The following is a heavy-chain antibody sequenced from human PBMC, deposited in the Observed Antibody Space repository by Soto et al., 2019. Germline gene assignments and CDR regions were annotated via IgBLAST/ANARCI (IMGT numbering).Heavy chain of an antibody. CDR2: MNPNSGNT. CDR1: VYTFTSYD. CDR3: ARGGSLTYYDILTGYDDSNDY. D-gene: IGHD3-9*01. V-gene: IGHV1-8*01. J-gene: IGHJ4*02. Sequence: ASVKVSCKASVYTFTSYDINWVRQATGQGLEWMGWMNPNSGNTGYAQKFQGRVTMTRNTSISTAYMELSSLRSEDTAVYYCARGGSLTYYDILTGYDDSNDYWGQGTLVTVSS.